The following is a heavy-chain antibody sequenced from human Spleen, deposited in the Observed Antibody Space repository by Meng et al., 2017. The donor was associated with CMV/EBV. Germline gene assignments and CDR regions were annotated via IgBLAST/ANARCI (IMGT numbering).Heavy chain of an antibody. V-gene: IGHV4-34*01. J-gene: IGHJ3*02. CDR2: INHSGGT. D-gene: IGHD2-2*01. CDR3: ARCPTRCSSASANCFLDAFDI. CDR1: SGSFSGYS. Sequence: GSLRLSCAVYSGSFSGYSWSWIRQPPGKGLEWIGEINHSGGTNYNPSLKSRVTLSVDTSKNQFSLKLSSVTAADTAVYYCARCPTRCSSASANCFLDAFDIWGQGTMVTVSS.